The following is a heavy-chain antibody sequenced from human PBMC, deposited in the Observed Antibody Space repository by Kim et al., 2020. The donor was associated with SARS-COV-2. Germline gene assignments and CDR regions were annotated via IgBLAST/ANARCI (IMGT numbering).Heavy chain of an antibody. CDR2: IYTGGST. D-gene: IGHD3-16*01. Sequence: GGSLRLSCAASGFTVSSKYISWVRQAPGKGLEWVSVIYTGGSTDYADSAKGRFTISRDNSKNTVYLQMNSLIAEDTAVYYFGRGNYFDYWGQGTLVTVSS. CDR1: GFTVSSKY. CDR3: GRGNYFDY. V-gene: IGHV3-66*01. J-gene: IGHJ4*02.